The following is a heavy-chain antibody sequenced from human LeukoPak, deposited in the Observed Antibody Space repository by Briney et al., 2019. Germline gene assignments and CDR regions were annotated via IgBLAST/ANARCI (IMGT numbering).Heavy chain of an antibody. Sequence: GGSLRLSCAASGFTFSSYAMSWVRPAPGKGLEWVSGISGSGGSTYYADSVKGRFTISRDNSKNTLYLQMNSLRAEDTAVYYCAKLPRYVFVDCWFDPCGQGTLVSVSS. J-gene: IGHJ5*02. CDR3: AKLPRYVFVDCWFDP. V-gene: IGHV3-23*01. D-gene: IGHD2-21*01. CDR1: GFTFSSYA. CDR2: ISGSGGST.